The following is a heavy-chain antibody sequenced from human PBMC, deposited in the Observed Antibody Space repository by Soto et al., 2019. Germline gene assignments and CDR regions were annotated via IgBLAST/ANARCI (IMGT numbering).Heavy chain of an antibody. CDR3: ARYGYESEYYYYGMDV. J-gene: IGHJ6*02. CDR2: IIPILGIA. D-gene: IGHD5-12*01. Sequence: SVKVSCKASGGTFSSYTISWVRQAPGQGLEWMGRIIPILGIANYAQKLQGRVTMTTDTSTSTAYMELRSLRSDDTAVYYCARYGYESEYYYYGMDVWGQGTTVTVSS. CDR1: GGTFSSYT. V-gene: IGHV1-69*02.